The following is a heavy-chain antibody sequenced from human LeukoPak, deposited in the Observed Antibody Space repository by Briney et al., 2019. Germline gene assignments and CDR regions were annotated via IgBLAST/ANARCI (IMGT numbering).Heavy chain of an antibody. D-gene: IGHD2-15*01. V-gene: IGHV4-34*01. Sequence: SETLSLTCAVYGGSFSGYYWSWVRQPPGKGLEWIGEISHSRGTNYNPSLKSRVTISVDTSKNQFSLNLSSVTAADTAAYYCARAGRSGGMYWGQGTLVTVSS. CDR2: ISHSRGT. CDR1: GGSFSGYY. CDR3: ARAGRSGGMY. J-gene: IGHJ4*02.